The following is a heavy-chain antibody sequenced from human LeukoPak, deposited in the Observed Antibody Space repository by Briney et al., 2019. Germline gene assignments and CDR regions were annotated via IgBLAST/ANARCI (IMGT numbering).Heavy chain of an antibody. CDR3: ARSPVDYGDYYYMDV. J-gene: IGHJ6*03. CDR1: SGSISSYY. V-gene: IGHV4-4*07. D-gene: IGHD4-17*01. CDR2: IYTSGST. Sequence: SETLSLTCTVSSGSISSYYWSWMRQPAGKGLEWIGRIYTSGSTNYNPSLKSRVTMSVDTSKNQFSLKLSSVTAADTAVYYCARSPVDYGDYYYMDVWGKGTTVTISS.